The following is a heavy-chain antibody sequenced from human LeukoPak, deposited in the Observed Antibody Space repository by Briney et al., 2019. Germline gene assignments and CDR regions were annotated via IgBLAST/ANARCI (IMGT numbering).Heavy chain of an antibody. CDR3: AKTGTYYYDSSGYPPDY. CDR1: GFTFSSYG. V-gene: IGHV3-23*01. CDR2: ISGSGGST. J-gene: IGHJ4*02. Sequence: GGSLRLSCAASGFTFSSYGMSWVRQAPGEGLEWVSAISGSGGSTYYADSVKGRFTISRDNSKNTLYLQMNSLRAEDTAVYYCAKTGTYYYDSSGYPPDYWGQGTLVTVSS. D-gene: IGHD3-22*01.